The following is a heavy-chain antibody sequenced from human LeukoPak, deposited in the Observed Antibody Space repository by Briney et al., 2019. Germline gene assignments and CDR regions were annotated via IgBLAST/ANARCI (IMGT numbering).Heavy chain of an antibody. CDR2: IYPGDSDT. J-gene: IGHJ6*02. CDR1: GYSFTSYW. D-gene: IGHD6-19*01. CDR3: ARITVAGRYYYYYGMDV. Sequence: GESLKISCKGSGYSFTSYWIGWVRQMPGKGLEWTGIIYPGDSDTRYSPSFQGQVTISADKSISTAYLQWSSLKASDTAMYYCARITVAGRYYYYYGMDVWGQGTTVTVSS. V-gene: IGHV5-51*01.